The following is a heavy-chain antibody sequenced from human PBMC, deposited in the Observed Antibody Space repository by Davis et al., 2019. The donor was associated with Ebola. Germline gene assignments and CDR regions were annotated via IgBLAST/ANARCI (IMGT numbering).Heavy chain of an antibody. Sequence: GESLKISCAASGFTFSTYAMSWVRPAPGKGLEWVSAISGSGGSTYYADSVKGRFTISRDNSINTLYLEMNSLRPEDTAVYYCAKLMYGYDSSGFSIDYWGQGTLVTVSS. D-gene: IGHD5-12*01. J-gene: IGHJ4*02. CDR2: ISGSGGST. CDR3: AKLMYGYDSSGFSIDY. V-gene: IGHV3-23*01. CDR1: GFTFSTYA.